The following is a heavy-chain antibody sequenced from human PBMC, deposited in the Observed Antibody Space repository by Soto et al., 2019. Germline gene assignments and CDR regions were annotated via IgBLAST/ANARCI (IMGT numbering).Heavy chain of an antibody. V-gene: IGHV3-23*01. CDR2: ISGSGGST. D-gene: IGHD3-22*01. CDR3: AKDGPYYYDSTGGFDP. J-gene: IGHJ5*02. Sequence: GGSLRLSCAASGFTFSSYAMSWVRQAPGKGLEWVSAISGSGGSTYYADSVEGRFTISRDNSKNTLYLQMNSLRAEDTAVYYCAKDGPYYYDSTGGFDPWGQGTLVTVSS. CDR1: GFTFSSYA.